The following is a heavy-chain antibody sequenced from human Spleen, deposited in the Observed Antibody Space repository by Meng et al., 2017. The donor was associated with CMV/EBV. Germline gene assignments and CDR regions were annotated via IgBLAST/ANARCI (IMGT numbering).Heavy chain of an antibody. J-gene: IGHJ6*02. Sequence: GGSLRLSCAASGFTFSSYEMNWVRQAPGKGLEWVSYISSSGSTIYYADSVKGRFTISRDNAKNSLYLQMNSLRAEDTAVYYCAREGNGIVGATYYYYGMDVWGQGTTVTVSS. CDR2: ISSSGSTI. D-gene: IGHD1-26*01. CDR1: GFTFSSYE. V-gene: IGHV3-48*03. CDR3: AREGNGIVGATYYYYGMDV.